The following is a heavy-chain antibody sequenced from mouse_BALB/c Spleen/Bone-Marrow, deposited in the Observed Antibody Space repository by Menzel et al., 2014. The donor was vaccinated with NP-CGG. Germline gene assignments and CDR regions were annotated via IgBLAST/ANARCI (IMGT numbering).Heavy chain of an antibody. CDR2: ISDGGSYT. V-gene: IGHV5-4*02. CDR3: ARDGDYTYAWFAY. Sequence: EGKVVESGGGLVKPGGSLKISCAASGFTFSDYYMYWVRQTPEKRLEWVATISDGGSYTFYPDSVKGRFTIARDNAKNNLYLQMSSLKSEDTSMYYCARDGDYTYAWFAYWGQGTLVTVSA. CDR1: GFTFSDYY. D-gene: IGHD2-14*01. J-gene: IGHJ3*01.